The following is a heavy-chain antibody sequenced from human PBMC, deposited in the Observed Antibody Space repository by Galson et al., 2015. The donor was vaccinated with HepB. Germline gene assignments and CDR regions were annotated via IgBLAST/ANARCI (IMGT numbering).Heavy chain of an antibody. CDR3: ARDAGYSGSYSNGMDV. V-gene: IGHV6-1*01. CDR2: TYYRSKWYN. D-gene: IGHD1-26*01. Sequence: CAISGDSVSSNSAAWNWIRQSPSRGLEWLGRTYYRSKWYNDYAVSVKSRITINPDTSKNQFSLQLNPVTPEDTAVYYCARDAGYSGSYSNGMDVWGQGTTVTVSS. CDR1: GDSVSSNSAA. J-gene: IGHJ6*02.